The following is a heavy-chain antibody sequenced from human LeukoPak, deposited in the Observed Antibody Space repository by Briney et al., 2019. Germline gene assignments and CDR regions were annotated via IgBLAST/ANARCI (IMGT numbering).Heavy chain of an antibody. D-gene: IGHD6-13*01. Sequence: SETLSLTCTVSGGSISSYYWSWIRQPPGKGLEWIGYIYYSGSTNYNPSLKSRVTISVDTSKNQFSLKLSSVTAADTAVYYCAKDISAAGTRWFDPWGQGTLVTVSS. CDR3: AKDISAAGTRWFDP. V-gene: IGHV4-59*01. J-gene: IGHJ5*02. CDR1: GGSISSYY. CDR2: IYYSGST.